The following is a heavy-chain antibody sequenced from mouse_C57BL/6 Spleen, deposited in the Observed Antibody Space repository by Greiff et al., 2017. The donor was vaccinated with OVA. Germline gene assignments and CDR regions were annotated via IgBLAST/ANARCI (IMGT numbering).Heavy chain of an antibody. D-gene: IGHD2-10*02. CDR2: IYPGDGDT. CDR1: GYAFSSSW. V-gene: IGHV1-82*01. Sequence: QVQLQQSGPELVKPGASVKISCKASGYAFSSSWMNWVKQRPGKGLEWIGRIYPGDGDTNYNGKFKGKATLTADKSSSTAYMQLSSLTSEDSAVYFCAREYGNYVPFFDYWGKGTTLTVSS. J-gene: IGHJ2*01. CDR3: AREYGNYVPFFDY.